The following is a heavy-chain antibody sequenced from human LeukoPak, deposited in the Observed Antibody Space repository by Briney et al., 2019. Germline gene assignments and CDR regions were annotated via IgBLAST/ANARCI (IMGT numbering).Heavy chain of an antibody. V-gene: IGHV1-18*01. D-gene: IGHD1-1*01. Sequence: ASVTVSYKASGYTFINYGITWVRQAPGQGLDLMGWINTDNGNTYYEQKIQCRVTLTADTSTRTGYMELRSLRSDDTAVYYCARGGPWNDAFDVWGQGTMVTVSS. CDR2: INTDNGNT. CDR3: ARGGPWNDAFDV. J-gene: IGHJ3*01. CDR1: GYTFINYG.